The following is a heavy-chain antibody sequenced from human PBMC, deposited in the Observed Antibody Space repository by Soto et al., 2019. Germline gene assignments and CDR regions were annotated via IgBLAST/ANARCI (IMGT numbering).Heavy chain of an antibody. CDR3: AKDRNYYDSSGYFPDAFDI. D-gene: IGHD3-22*01. CDR1: GFTFSSYS. J-gene: IGHJ3*02. V-gene: IGHV3-21*01. Sequence: PGGSLRLSCAASGFTFSSYSMNWVRQAPGKGLEWVSSISSSSSYIYYADSVKGRFTISRDNAKNSLYLQMNSLRAEDTAVYYCAKDRNYYDSSGYFPDAFDIWGQGTMVTVSS. CDR2: ISSSSSYI.